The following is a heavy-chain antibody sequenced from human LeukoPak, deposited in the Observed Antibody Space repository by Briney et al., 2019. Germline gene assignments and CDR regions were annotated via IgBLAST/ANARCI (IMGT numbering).Heavy chain of an antibody. V-gene: IGHV4-59*08. D-gene: IGHD4-11*01. CDR2: IYYSGST. Sequence: SETLSLTCTVSGGSISSYYWSWIRQPPGKGLEWIGYIYYSGSTNYNPSLKSRVTISVDTSKNQFSLRLSSVTAADTAVYFCARHDYSNYPSFDYWGQGTRVTVSS. CDR1: GGSISSYY. J-gene: IGHJ4*02. CDR3: ARHDYSNYPSFDY.